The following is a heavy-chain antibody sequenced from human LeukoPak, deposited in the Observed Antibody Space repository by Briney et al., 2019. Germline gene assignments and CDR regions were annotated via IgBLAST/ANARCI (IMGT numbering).Heavy chain of an antibody. CDR2: ISSSSSYI. J-gene: IGHJ4*02. D-gene: IGHD3-16*01. V-gene: IGHV3-21*01. CDR1: GFTFSSYS. CDR3: ARTVFATGGASDY. Sequence: GGSLRLSCAASGFTFSSYSMNWVRQAPGKGLEWVSSISSSSSYIYYADSVKGRFTISRDNAKNSLYLQMNSLRAEDTAMYYCARTVFATGGASDYWGQGTLVTVSS.